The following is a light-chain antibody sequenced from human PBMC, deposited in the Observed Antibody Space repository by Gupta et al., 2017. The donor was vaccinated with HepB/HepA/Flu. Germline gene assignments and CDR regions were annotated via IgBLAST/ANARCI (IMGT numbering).Light chain of an antibody. CDR2: AAS. Sequence: DIQMPQSPSSLSASVGDRVTITCRASQSISSYLNWYQQKPGKAPKLLVYAASSLQSGVPSRFSGRGSGTEFTLTISSLQPEDFATYYCQQSYSTPWTFGQGTTVDI. J-gene: IGKJ1*01. CDR1: QSISSY. V-gene: IGKV1-39*01. CDR3: QQSYSTPWT.